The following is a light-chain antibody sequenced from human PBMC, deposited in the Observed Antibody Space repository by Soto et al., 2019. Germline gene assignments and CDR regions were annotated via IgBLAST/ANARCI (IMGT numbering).Light chain of an antibody. V-gene: IGKV3-20*01. CDR3: QQYTTSPFT. Sequence: EIALTQSPGTLSLSPGERATLSCRASQTLSNSFIAWYQHKPGQAPRLLVYDTSTRATGIPDRYSGSGSGTDFTLTISRLEPEDFAVYYCQQYTTSPFTFGQGTKVDI. CDR1: QTLSNSF. J-gene: IGKJ3*01. CDR2: DTS.